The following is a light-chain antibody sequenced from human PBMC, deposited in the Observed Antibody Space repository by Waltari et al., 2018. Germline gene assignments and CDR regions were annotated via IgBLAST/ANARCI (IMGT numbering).Light chain of an antibody. CDR2: DAS. CDR1: QSVSSY. CDR3: QQRSNWPPGLT. J-gene: IGKJ4*01. Sequence: EIVLTQSPATLSLSPGERATLSCRARQSVSSYLAWYQQKPGQAPRRLIYDASNRATGIPARFSGSGSGTDFTLTISSLEPEDFAVYYCQQRSNWPPGLTFGGGTKVEIK. V-gene: IGKV3-11*01.